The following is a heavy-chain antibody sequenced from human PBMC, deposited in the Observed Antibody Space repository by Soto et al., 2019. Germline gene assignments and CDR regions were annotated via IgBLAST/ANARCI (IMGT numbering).Heavy chain of an antibody. CDR2: IVVGSGNT. V-gene: IGHV1-58*01. Sequence: SVKVSCKASGFTFSHSAVQWVRQARGQRLEWIGWIVVGSGNTNYAQKFQERVTITRDMSTTTAYMELSSLRSDDSAMYYCAGRYCSGSSCYNYYGLDVWGQGTTVTVSS. D-gene: IGHD2-2*01. CDR1: GFTFSHSA. CDR3: AGRYCSGSSCYNYYGLDV. J-gene: IGHJ6*02.